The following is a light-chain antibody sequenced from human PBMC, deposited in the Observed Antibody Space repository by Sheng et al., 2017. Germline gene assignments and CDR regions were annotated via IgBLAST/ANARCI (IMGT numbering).Light chain of an antibody. CDR2: AAS. Sequence: DIQMTQSPSSLSASVGDRVTITCRASQSISSYLSWYQQKPGKAPALLIFAASDLQSGVPSRFSGSGSGTDFTLTINSLQPEDFATYYCQQSYNSPRTFGQGTKVEIK. CDR1: QSISSY. J-gene: IGKJ1*01. CDR3: QQSYNSPRT. V-gene: IGKV1-39*01.